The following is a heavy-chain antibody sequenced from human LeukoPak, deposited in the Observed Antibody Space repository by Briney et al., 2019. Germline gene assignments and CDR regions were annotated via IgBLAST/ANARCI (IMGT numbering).Heavy chain of an antibody. CDR3: AKAHDFWSGYSRLNNWFDP. CDR1: GFTFSSYA. J-gene: IGHJ5*02. CDR2: ISGSGGST. V-gene: IGHV3-23*01. Sequence: GGSLRLSCAASGFTFSSYAMSCFRQAPGKGLEWVSAISGSGGSTYYADSVKGRFTISRDNSKNTLYLQMNSLRAEDTAVYYCAKAHDFWSGYSRLNNWFDPWGQGTLVTVSS. D-gene: IGHD3-3*01.